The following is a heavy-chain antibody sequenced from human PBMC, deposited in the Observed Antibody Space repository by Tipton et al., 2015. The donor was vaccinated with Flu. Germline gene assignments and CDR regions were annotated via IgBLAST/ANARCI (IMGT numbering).Heavy chain of an antibody. Sequence: SLRLSCAASGFTFSSYAMHWVRQAPGKGLEYVSAISSNGGSTYYANSVKGRFTISRDNSKNTLYLQMGSLRAEDMAVYYCAREGSGEGDYYFGYWGQGTLVTVSS. CDR3: AREGSGEGDYYFGY. CDR2: ISSNGGST. J-gene: IGHJ4*02. V-gene: IGHV3-64*01. CDR1: GFTFSSYA. D-gene: IGHD4/OR15-4a*01.